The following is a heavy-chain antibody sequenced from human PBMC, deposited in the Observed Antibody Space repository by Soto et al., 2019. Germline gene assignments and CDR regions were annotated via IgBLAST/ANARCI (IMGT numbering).Heavy chain of an antibody. Sequence: EVQLVESGGGLVQPGGSLRLSCAASGFTVSSNYMIWVRQAPGKGLEWVSVIYSGGSTYYADSVKGRFTISRDNSKNTLCLQMNSLRAEDTAVYYCARGPTQADFDYWGQGTLVTVSS. CDR2: IYSGGST. J-gene: IGHJ4*02. V-gene: IGHV3-66*01. CDR3: ARGPTQADFDY. CDR1: GFTVSSNY.